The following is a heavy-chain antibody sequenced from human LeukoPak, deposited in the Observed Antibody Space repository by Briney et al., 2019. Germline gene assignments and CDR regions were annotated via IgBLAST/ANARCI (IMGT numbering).Heavy chain of an antibody. CDR1: GYSFTTHG. Sequence: ASVKVSCKASGYSFTTHGITLVRQGPGQGLEWMGWISPYNGNTNYAQNLQGRVTMTTETFTTTAYMELRSLRSDDTAVYYCVRGGTDGAFDIWGQGTMVTVSS. CDR2: ISPYNGNT. CDR3: VRGGTDGAFDI. V-gene: IGHV1-18*01. D-gene: IGHD3-16*01. J-gene: IGHJ3*02.